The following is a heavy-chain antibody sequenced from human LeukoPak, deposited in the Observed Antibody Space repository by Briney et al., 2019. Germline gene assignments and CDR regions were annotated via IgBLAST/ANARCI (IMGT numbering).Heavy chain of an antibody. J-gene: IGHJ4*02. D-gene: IGHD2-2*01. CDR1: GGSISSSSYY. CDR3: ARGVPGYYFDY. CDR2: IYYSGST. V-gene: IGHV4-39*01. Sequence: KSSETLSLTCTVSGGSISSSSYYWGWIRQPPGKGLEWIGSIYYSGSTYYNPSLKSRVTISVDTSKNQFSLKLRSVTAADTAVYYCARGVPGYYFDYWGQGTLVTVSS.